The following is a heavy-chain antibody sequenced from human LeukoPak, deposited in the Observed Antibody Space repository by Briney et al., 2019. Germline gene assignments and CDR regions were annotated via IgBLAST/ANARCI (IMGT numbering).Heavy chain of an antibody. Sequence: SETLSLTCTVSGGSISSSSYYWGWIRQPPGKGLEWIGSIYYSGSAYYNPSLKSRVTISVDTSKNQLSLKLSSVTAADTAVYYCARFSSIAAAFDYWGLGTLVTVSS. V-gene: IGHV4-39*07. CDR1: GGSISSSSYY. CDR2: IYYSGSA. CDR3: ARFSSIAAAFDY. D-gene: IGHD6-13*01. J-gene: IGHJ4*02.